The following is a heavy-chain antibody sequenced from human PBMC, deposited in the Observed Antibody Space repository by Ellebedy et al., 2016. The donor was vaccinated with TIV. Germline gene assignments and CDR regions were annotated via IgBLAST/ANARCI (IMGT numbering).Heavy chain of an antibody. CDR2: IHPSGST. Sequence: SETLSLTXAVSGGSFSGYYWSWIRQPPGKGLEWIGEIHPSGSTHYNPSLKSRVTISVDTSKNQLSLQLSSVTAADTAVYYCARRITMVRGVPDYYGMDVWGQGTTVTVSS. J-gene: IGHJ6*02. CDR1: GGSFSGYY. D-gene: IGHD3-10*01. CDR3: ARRITMVRGVPDYYGMDV. V-gene: IGHV4-34*01.